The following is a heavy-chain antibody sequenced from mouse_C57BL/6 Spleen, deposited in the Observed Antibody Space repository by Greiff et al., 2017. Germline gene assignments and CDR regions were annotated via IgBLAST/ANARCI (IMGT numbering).Heavy chain of an antibody. CDR1: GFSFTSYA. CDR3: AKSLLYDYYSAWFAY. Sequence: QVQLKESGPGLVAPSQSLSITCTVSGFSFTSYAISWVRQPPGKGLEWLGVIWTGGGTNYNSALKSRLSISKDNSKSQVFLKMNSLHTDDTARYYGAKSLLYDYYSAWFAYWGQGTLVTVSA. V-gene: IGHV2-9-1*01. D-gene: IGHD2-4*01. CDR2: IWTGGGT. J-gene: IGHJ3*01.